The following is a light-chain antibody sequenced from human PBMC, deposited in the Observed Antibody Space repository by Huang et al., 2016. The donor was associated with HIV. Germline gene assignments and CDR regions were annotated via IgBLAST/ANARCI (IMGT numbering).Light chain of an antibody. Sequence: IQMTQSPSSLAAYVGDRVTINCRASQSITTYLNWYQQKIGKSPRLLIYATSSLQSGVPSRFNGSGFGTKFSLTINSLQPEDFATYFCQQSFTTPWTFGQGTRVEIK. CDR1: QSITTY. CDR3: QQSFTTPWT. CDR2: ATS. J-gene: IGKJ1*01. V-gene: IGKV1-39*01.